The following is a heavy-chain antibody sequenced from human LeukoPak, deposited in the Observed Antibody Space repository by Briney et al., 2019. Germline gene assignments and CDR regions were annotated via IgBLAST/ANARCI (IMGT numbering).Heavy chain of an antibody. D-gene: IGHD6-6*01. V-gene: IGHV4-59*01. CDR2: IYYSGST. CDR3: VRGYSWSSYRDAFDL. J-gene: IGHJ3*01. CDR1: GGSMTSYY. Sequence: SETLSLTCNVSGGSMTSYYWSWIRQTPEKGLEWIGYIYYSGSTNYNPSLKSRVTISVDTSKNQFSLKVTSATAADTAVYYCVRGYSWSSYRDAFDLWGQGTTLTVSS.